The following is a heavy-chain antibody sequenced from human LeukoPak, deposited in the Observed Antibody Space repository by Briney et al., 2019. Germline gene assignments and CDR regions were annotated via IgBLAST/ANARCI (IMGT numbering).Heavy chain of an antibody. CDR3: AKDGGLWVSAHWGDS. J-gene: IGHJ4*02. Sequence: GGALRLSFPASGFPFSSYTMTWVRPAPGKGLKWVSTITTGDGNTYYADSVKGRFTVSRDDSKNTLYLQMNSLRAEVTAVYYCAKDGGLWVSAHWGDSWGRGTLVTVSS. CDR2: ITTGDGNT. V-gene: IGHV3-23*01. CDR1: GFPFSSYT. D-gene: IGHD7-27*01.